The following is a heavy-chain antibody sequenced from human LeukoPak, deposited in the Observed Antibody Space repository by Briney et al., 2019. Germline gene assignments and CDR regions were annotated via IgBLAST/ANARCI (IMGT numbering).Heavy chain of an antibody. Sequence: ASVKVSCKASGYTFASYDINWVRQAPGQGLEWMGWMNPNSGNTGYAQKFQGRVTMTRNTSISTAYMELGSLRSEDTAMYYCARVYNDSSGYRPLRAWGQGTLVTVSS. CDR2: MNPNSGNT. CDR3: ARVYNDSSGYRPLRA. CDR1: GYTFASYD. V-gene: IGHV1-8*01. D-gene: IGHD3-22*01. J-gene: IGHJ5*02.